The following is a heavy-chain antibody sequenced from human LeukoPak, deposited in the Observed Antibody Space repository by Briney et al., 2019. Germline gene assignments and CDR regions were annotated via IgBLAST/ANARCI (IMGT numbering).Heavy chain of an antibody. CDR2: IVVGSGYT. V-gene: IGHV1-58*01. CDR1: RFTFSSPT. J-gene: IGHJ4*02. D-gene: IGHD3-10*01. CDR3: AVARGLTDPLDF. Sequence: SVKVPCKASRFTFSSPTVQWVRQARGKRLEWIGWIVVGSGYTNYAQKFQERVTFTGDMSTGTVYMELSSLRSEYTAVYYCAVARGLTDPLDFWGQGTLVTVSS.